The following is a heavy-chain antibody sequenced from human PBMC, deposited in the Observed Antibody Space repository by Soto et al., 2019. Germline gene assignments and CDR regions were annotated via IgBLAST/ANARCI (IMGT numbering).Heavy chain of an antibody. J-gene: IGHJ4*02. V-gene: IGHV1-58*01. CDR2: IVVASGYS. CDR3: AADVIGVAGDFDH. Sequence: LVQSGPDLKKPGTSVKVSCKTSGFTFGSSAVQWVRQVRGQRLEWIGWIVVASGYSNVAQKFQDRVSLTRDLSTNTAFMELSSLTSEDSAMYYCAADVIGVAGDFDHWGQGTLVSVSS. D-gene: IGHD6-19*01. CDR1: GFTFGSSA.